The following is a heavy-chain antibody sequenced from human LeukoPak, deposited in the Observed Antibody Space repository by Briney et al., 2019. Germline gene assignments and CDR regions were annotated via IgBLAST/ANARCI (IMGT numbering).Heavy chain of an antibody. V-gene: IGHV3-23*01. CDR1: GFTFSSYS. CDR2: ISGSGGST. Sequence: GGSLRLSCAASGFTFSSYSMNWVRQAPGKGLEWVSAISGSGGSTYYADSVKGRFTISRDNSKNTLYLQMNSLRAEDTAVYYCAKDVLLWFGEFAYFDYWGQGTLVTVSS. CDR3: AKDVLLWFGEFAYFDY. D-gene: IGHD3-10*01. J-gene: IGHJ4*02.